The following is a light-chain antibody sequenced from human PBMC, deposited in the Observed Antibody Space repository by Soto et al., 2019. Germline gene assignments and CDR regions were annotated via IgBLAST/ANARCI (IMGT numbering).Light chain of an antibody. J-gene: IGLJ1*01. CDR1: SSDVGGYNY. V-gene: IGLV2-14*01. CDR2: EVS. Sequence: QSALTQPASVSGSPGQSITISCTGTSSDVGGYNYVSWYQQHPGKAPKLMIYEVSNRPAGVSNRFSGSKSGNTASLTISGLQAEDEAAYYCSSYTSRSTDYVFGTGTTLTVL. CDR3: SSYTSRSTDYV.